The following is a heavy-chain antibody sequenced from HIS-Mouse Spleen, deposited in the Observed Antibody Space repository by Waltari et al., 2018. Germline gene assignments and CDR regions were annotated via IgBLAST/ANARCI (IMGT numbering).Heavy chain of an antibody. CDR2: INPNRGGT. V-gene: IGHV1-2*02. D-gene: IGHD2-2*02. J-gene: IGHJ4*02. Sequence: QVQLVQSGAEVKKPGASVKVSCKASGYTFTGYYMHWVRQAPGQGLEWMGWINPNRGGTNYAQKFQGRVTMTRDTSISTAYMELSSLRSDDTAVYYCARYNALYRLYYFDYWGQGTLVTVSS. CDR1: GYTFTGYY. CDR3: ARYNALYRLYYFDY.